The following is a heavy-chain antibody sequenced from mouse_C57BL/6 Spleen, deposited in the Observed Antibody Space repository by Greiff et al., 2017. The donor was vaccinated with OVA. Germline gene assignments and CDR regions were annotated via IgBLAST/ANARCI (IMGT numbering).Heavy chain of an antibody. Sequence: QVQLQQPGAELVKPGASVKLSCKASGYTFTSYWMHWVKQRPGQGLEWIGMNHPNSGSTNYNEKFKSKATLTVDKSSSTAYMQLSSLTSEDSAVYYCAEGGVVATDFDYWGQGTTLTVSS. CDR2: NHPNSGST. CDR3: AEGGVVATDFDY. D-gene: IGHD1-1*01. V-gene: IGHV1-64*01. CDR1: GYTFTSYW. J-gene: IGHJ2*01.